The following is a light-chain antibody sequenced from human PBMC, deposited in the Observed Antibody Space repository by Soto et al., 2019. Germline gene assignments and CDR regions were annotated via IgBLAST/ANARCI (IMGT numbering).Light chain of an antibody. J-gene: IGKJ5*01. CDR1: QDISNY. Sequence: DSQMTQSPSSLSASVGDRVTITCQASQDISNYLNWYQQKPGKAPKLLIYDASNLETEVPSRFSGSGSGTDFTFPISNLQPEDIHTSSCQQYDNLPLTFRQGPGLEI. CDR3: QQYDNLPLT. V-gene: IGKV1-33*01. CDR2: DAS.